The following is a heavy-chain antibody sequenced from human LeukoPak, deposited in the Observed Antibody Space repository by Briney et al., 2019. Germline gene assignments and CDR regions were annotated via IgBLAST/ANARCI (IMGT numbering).Heavy chain of an antibody. J-gene: IGHJ5*02. Sequence: SETLSLTCTVSGYSISSGYYWGWILQPPGKGLEWIGSIYHSGSTYYNPSLKSRVTISVDTSKNQFSLRLSSVTAADTAVYYCARDIGQGWFDPWGQGTLVTVSS. D-gene: IGHD3-16*02. V-gene: IGHV4-38-2*02. CDR2: IYHSGST. CDR3: ARDIGQGWFDP. CDR1: GYSISSGYY.